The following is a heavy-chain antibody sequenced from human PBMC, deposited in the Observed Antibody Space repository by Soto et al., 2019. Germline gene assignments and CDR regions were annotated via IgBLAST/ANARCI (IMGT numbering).Heavy chain of an antibody. D-gene: IGHD2-15*01. CDR3: ARACSGGRCYGMDV. CDR2: TYYMSKWYN. CDR1: GDSVSSNSAA. Sequence: SQTLSLTCAISGDSVSSNSAAWTWIRQSPPRGLERLGRTYYMSKWYNDYAVSVKSRITINPDTSKNHFSLQLDSVTPEDTAVYYCARACSGGRCYGMDVWGQGTTVTVSS. V-gene: IGHV6-1*01. J-gene: IGHJ6*02.